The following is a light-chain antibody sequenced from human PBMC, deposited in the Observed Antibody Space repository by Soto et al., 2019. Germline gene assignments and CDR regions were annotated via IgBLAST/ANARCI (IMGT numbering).Light chain of an antibody. CDR1: QSVANAY. J-gene: IGKJ1*01. CDR3: QQCAASPRT. CDR2: GAS. Sequence: EIVLTQSPGTLSLSPRERATLSCRASQSVANAYLAWYQHKVGQSPRILIYGASNRAPGIPDRFSGSGSGTDFTLTISRLEPEDFAVYYCQQCAASPRTFGQGTQVEVK. V-gene: IGKV3-20*01.